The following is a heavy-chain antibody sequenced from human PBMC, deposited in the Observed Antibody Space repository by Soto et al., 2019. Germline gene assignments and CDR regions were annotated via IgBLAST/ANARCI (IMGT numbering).Heavy chain of an antibody. D-gene: IGHD2-15*01. J-gene: IGHJ4*02. CDR2: ISGSGGST. CDR1: GFTFSSNA. Sequence: EVQLLESGGGLVQPGGSLRLSCAASGFTFSSNAMAWVRQAPGKGLEWVSGISGSGGSTYYADSVKGRFTISRDISKNTLYLQMNSLRAEDTAGYYCAKGAGYCSGGSCSDYWGQGTLVTVSS. V-gene: IGHV3-23*01. CDR3: AKGAGYCSGGSCSDY.